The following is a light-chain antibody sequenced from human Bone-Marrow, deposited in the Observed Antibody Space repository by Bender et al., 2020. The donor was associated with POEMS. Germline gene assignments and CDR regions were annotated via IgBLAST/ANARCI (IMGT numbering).Light chain of an antibody. CDR3: GTWDGSLNTVL. CDR2: ENS. Sequence: QSVLTQPPSVSAAPGQRVTISCSGSSSNIGSNYVSWYQQLPGSAPKLVIYENSERPSGIPDRFFGSKSGTSATLGITGLQTGDEADYFCGTWDGSLNTVLFGGGTKLAVL. CDR1: SSNIGSNY. J-gene: IGLJ2*01. V-gene: IGLV1-51*01.